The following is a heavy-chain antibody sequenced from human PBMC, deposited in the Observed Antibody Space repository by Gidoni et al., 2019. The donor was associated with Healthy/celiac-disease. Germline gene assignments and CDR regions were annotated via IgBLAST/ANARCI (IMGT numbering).Heavy chain of an antibody. CDR1: GFTFSSYA. J-gene: IGHJ4*02. CDR2: ISGSGGTI. CDR3: AKGEYESSGYYYVTGYFDY. Sequence: EVQLLESGGGLVQPGGSLRLSCAASGFTFSSYALIWVRQAPGKGLEWVSIISGSGGTINYADSVKGRSTISRDNSKNTLYLQMNSLGAEDTAIYYCAKGEYESSGYYYVTGYFDYWGQGTLVTVSS. V-gene: IGHV3-23*01. D-gene: IGHD3-22*01.